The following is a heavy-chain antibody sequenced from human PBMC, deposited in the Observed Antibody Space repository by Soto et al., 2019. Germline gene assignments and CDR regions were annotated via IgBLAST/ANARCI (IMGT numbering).Heavy chain of an antibody. J-gene: IGHJ6*02. CDR2: INPNSGGT. CDR3: ARAYSGYDLHYYGMDV. D-gene: IGHD5-12*01. V-gene: IGHV1-2*04. CDR1: GYTFTGYY. Sequence: ASVKVSCKASGYTFTGYYMHWVRQAPGQGLEWMGWINPNSGGTNYAQKFQGWVTMTRDTSISTACMELSRLRSDDTAVYYCARAYSGYDLHYYGMDVWGQGTTVTVSS.